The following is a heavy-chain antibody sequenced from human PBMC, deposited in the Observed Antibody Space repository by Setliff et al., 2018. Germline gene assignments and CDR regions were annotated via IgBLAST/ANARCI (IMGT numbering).Heavy chain of an antibody. Sequence: GSLRLSCAASGFTFSSYSMNWVRQAPGKGLEWVSYISYSGNTIYYADSVKGRFTISRDNAKNSLYLQMNSLRAEDTAVYYCARNGGLDYWGQGTLVTVSS. V-gene: IGHV3-48*04. J-gene: IGHJ4*02. CDR2: ISYSGNTI. CDR3: ARNGGLDY. D-gene: IGHD2-8*01. CDR1: GFTFSSYS.